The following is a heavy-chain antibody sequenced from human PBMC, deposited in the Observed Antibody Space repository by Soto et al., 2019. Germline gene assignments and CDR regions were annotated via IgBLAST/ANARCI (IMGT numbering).Heavy chain of an antibody. CDR2: INPILGIA. V-gene: IGHV1-69*02. CDR1: RYTLPELS. J-gene: IGHJ3*02. CDR3: ASNSSGWYGAFDI. D-gene: IGHD6-19*01. Sequence: GAPVKVSCKVSRYTLPELSIHWVRQAPGKGLEWMGRINPILGIANYAQKFQGRVTITADKSTSTAYMELSSLRSEDTAVYHCASNSSGWYGAFDIWGQGTMVPVSS.